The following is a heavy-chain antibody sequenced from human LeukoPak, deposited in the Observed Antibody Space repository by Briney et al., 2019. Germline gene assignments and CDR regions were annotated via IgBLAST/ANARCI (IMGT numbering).Heavy chain of an antibody. CDR2: ISWNSGSI. V-gene: IGHV3-9*01. Sequence: GGSLRLSCAASGFTFDDYAMHWGRQAAGQGLEWVSGISWNSGSIGYADSVKGRFTISRDNAKNSLYLQMNSLRAEDTALYYCATGVSGYYADWGQGTLVTVSS. J-gene: IGHJ4*02. CDR3: ATGVSGYYAD. D-gene: IGHD3-22*01. CDR1: GFTFDDYA.